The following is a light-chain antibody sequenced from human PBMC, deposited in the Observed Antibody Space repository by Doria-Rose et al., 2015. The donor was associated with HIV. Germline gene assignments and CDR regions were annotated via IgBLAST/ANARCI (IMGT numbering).Light chain of an antibody. Sequence: SASVGDRVTISCRASQSISRFLNWYRQKPGKAPKLLIYAASSLQSGVPSRFSGSGSGTDFTLTISSLQPEDFATYYCQQSYSTPLTFGGGTKVEIK. J-gene: IGKJ4*01. CDR3: QQSYSTPLT. V-gene: IGKV1-39*01. CDR1: QSISRF. CDR2: AAS.